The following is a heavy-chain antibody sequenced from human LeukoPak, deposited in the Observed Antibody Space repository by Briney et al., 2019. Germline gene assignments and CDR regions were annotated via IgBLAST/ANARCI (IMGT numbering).Heavy chain of an antibody. CDR2: ISDSGSV. J-gene: IGHJ4*02. D-gene: IGHD2/OR15-2a*01. V-gene: IGHV4-61*08. CDR1: GGSVTSYGYY. Sequence: PSETLSLTCTVSGGSVTSYGYYWNWIRQPPGKELEWIGYISDSGSVSYNPSLKGRVTMSLDMSKNQFSLKLNSVTAADTALYYCATRPPAHPFFPYFDYWGQGALVTVSS. CDR3: ATRPPAHPFFPYFDY.